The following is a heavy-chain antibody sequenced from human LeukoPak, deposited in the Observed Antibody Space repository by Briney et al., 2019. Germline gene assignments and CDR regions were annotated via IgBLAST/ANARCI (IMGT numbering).Heavy chain of an antibody. CDR2: ISGSGGST. J-gene: IGHJ3*02. CDR1: GFSFSSYV. Sequence: QSGGSLRLSCAASGFSFSSYVMSWVRQAPGKGLEWVSAISGSGGSTYFAGSVKGRFTISRDNSKNTLYLQMNSLSAEDTAIYYCARGLGSSTSRHTLDIWGQGTMVTVSS. CDR3: ARGLGSSTSRHTLDI. D-gene: IGHD2-2*01. V-gene: IGHV3-23*01.